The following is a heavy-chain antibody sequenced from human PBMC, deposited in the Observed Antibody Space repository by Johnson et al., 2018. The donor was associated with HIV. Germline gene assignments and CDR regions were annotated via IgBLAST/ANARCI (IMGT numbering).Heavy chain of an antibody. D-gene: IGHD6-13*01. V-gene: IGHV3-7*01. CDR1: GFAFSNAW. CDR2: IKQDGSEK. Sequence: VQLVESGGDLVKPGGSLRLSCAASGFAFSNAWMSWVRQAPGKGLEWVANIKQDGSEKYYVDSVKGRITISRDNAKNSLYLQMNSLRAEDTAVYYCAETPGIAAAGTGYAFDIWGQGTMVTVSS. CDR3: AETPGIAAAGTGYAFDI. J-gene: IGHJ3*02.